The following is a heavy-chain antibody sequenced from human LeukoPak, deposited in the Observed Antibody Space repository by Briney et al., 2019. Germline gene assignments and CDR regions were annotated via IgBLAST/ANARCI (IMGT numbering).Heavy chain of an antibody. J-gene: IGHJ6*02. V-gene: IGHV4-59*08. Sequence: SETLSLTCTVSGGSISSYYWSWIRQPPGKGLEWIGYIYYSGSTNYNPSLKNRVTISVDTSKNQFSLKLSSVTAADTAVYYCARGGPNYYYYGMDVWGQGTTVTVSS. CDR2: IYYSGST. CDR1: GGSISSYY. CDR3: ARGGPNYYYYGMDV.